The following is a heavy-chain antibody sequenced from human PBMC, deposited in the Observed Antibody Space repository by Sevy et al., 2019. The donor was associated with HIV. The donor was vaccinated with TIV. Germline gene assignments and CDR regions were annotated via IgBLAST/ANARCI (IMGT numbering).Heavy chain of an antibody. CDR3: AREGYGDARIDY. CDR1: GFTFSSYE. D-gene: IGHD4-17*01. J-gene: IGHJ4*02. Sequence: GGPLRSSCAASGFTFSSYEMNWVRKAPGKGLEWVSYISSSGITMNYADSLKGRFTNSKDNAKNSLYLQMNSLSAEETADNYCAREGYGDARIDYWGQGTLVTVSS. V-gene: IGHV3-48*03. CDR2: ISSSGITM.